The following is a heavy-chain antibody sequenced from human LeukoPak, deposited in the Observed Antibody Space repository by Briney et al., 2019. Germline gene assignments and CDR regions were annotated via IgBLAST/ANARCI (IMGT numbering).Heavy chain of an antibody. CDR1: GYTFTSYG. Sequence: ASVKVSCKASGYTFTSYGISWVRQAPGQGLEWMGWISAYNGNTNYAQKLQGRVTMTRDMSTSTVYMELSSLRSEDTAVYYCAREDSSSWYTRAFTGYYFDYWGQGTLVTVSS. CDR2: ISAYNGNT. D-gene: IGHD6-13*01. V-gene: IGHV1-18*01. J-gene: IGHJ4*02. CDR3: AREDSSSWYTRAFTGYYFDY.